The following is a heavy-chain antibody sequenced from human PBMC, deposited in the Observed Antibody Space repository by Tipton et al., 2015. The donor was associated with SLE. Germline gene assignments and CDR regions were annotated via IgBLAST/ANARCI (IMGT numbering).Heavy chain of an antibody. D-gene: IGHD5-12*01. J-gene: IGHJ4*02. CDR3: AREYSGYDYRTFDH. CDR1: GYSIRNGYY. V-gene: IGHV4-38-2*02. Sequence: TLSLTCNVSGYSIRNGYYWGWIRQAPGKGLEWTGTIHHSGITYYNPSLKSRVTISVDTSKNQFSLKLRSVTAADTAVYYCAREYSGYDYRTFDHWGQGTRVTVSS. CDR2: IHHSGIT.